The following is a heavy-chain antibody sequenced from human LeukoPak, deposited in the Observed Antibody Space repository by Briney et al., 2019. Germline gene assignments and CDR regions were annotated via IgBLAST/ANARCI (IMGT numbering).Heavy chain of an antibody. CDR3: VRGMPGYSYGYGGD. J-gene: IGHJ4*02. V-gene: IGHV3-74*03. D-gene: IGHD5-18*01. Sequence: GGSLRLSCAASGFTFSNDWMHWVRQAPGKGLVWVSRINTDGSGTTYADSVKGRFTISRDNAMNTLYLQMNSLRGEDTAVYCCVRGMPGYSYGYGGDWGQGTLVTVSS. CDR2: INTDGSGT. CDR1: GFTFSNDW.